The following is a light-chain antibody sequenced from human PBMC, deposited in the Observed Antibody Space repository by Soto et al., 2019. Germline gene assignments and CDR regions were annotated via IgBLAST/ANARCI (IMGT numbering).Light chain of an antibody. CDR2: AAS. Sequence: DIQMTQPPSSLSASVGDRVTITCRASQSISSYLNWYQQKPGKAPKLLIYAASSLQSGVPSRYSGSGSGTDITIPSSSLQPEDFSTYYCQQSYSTPRTFGQGTKLEIK. CDR3: QQSYSTPRT. V-gene: IGKV1-39*01. J-gene: IGKJ2*02. CDR1: QSISSY.